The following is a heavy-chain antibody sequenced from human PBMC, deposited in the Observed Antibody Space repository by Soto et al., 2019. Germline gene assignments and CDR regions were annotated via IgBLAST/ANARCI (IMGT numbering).Heavy chain of an antibody. J-gene: IGHJ6*03. CDR1: GYTFTGYD. Sequence: ASVKVSCKASGYTFTGYDLTWVRQATGQGLEWMGWMNPNSGHTGYAQTFQGRVKMTSNTSISTAYMELSSLRSEDTAVYYCAKADPRYHYMDVWGKGTKVTVSS. CDR2: MNPNSGHT. CDR3: AKADPRYHYMDV. V-gene: IGHV1-8*01.